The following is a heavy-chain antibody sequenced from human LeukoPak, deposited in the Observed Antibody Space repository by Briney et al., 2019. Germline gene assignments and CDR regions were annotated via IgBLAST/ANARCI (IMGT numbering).Heavy chain of an antibody. Sequence: VASVKVSCKASGYTFTGYYMHWVRQAPGQGLEWMGWINPNSGGTNYAQKFQGRVTMTRDTSISTAYMELSRLRSDDTAVYYCARDLGSGSSKNYYYYVMDVWGQGTTVTVSS. CDR3: ARDLGSGSSKNYYYYVMDV. CDR2: INPNSGGT. D-gene: IGHD6-6*01. V-gene: IGHV1-2*02. J-gene: IGHJ6*02. CDR1: GYTFTGYY.